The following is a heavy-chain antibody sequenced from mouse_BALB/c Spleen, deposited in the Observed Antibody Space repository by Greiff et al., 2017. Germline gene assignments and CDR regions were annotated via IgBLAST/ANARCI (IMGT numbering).Heavy chain of an antibody. CDR3: ARDGAYYDYDGRGFAY. V-gene: IGHV14-4*02. CDR2: IDPENGDT. J-gene: IGHJ3*01. CDR1: GFNIKDYY. Sequence: VQLQQSGAELVRSGASVKLSCTASGFNIKDYYMHWVKQRPEQGLEWIGWIDPENGDTEYAPKFQGKATMTADTSSNTAYLQLSSLTSEDTAVYYCARDGAYYDYDGRGFAYWGQGTLVTVSA. D-gene: IGHD2-4*01.